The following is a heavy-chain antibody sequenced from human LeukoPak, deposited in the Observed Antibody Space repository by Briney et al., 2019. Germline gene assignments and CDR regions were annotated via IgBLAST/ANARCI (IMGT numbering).Heavy chain of an antibody. CDR3: AKDKDSGSYYGDTLQY. Sequence: PGGSLRLSCAASGFTFSSYGLHWVRQAPGKGLEWVAFIRNDGSNEYYADSVKGRFTISRDNSKNTLNLQMNSLRAEDTAVYYCAKDKDSGSYYGDTLQYWGQGTLVSV. V-gene: IGHV3-30*02. D-gene: IGHD1-26*01. CDR1: GFTFSSYG. J-gene: IGHJ4*02. CDR2: IRNDGSNE.